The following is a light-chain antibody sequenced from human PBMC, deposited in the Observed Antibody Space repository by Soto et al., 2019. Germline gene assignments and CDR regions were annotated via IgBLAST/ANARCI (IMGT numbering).Light chain of an antibody. J-gene: IGLJ1*01. CDR3: SSYAGSDIYV. CDR2: EVI. Sequence: QSALTQPPSASGSPGQSVTISCTGTSSDVGGYNSVSWYQQHPGKAPKLMIYEVIKRPSGVPDRFSGSKSANTASLTVSGLQAEDEADYYCSSYAGSDIYVFGGGTKLTVL. CDR1: SSDVGGYNS. V-gene: IGLV2-8*01.